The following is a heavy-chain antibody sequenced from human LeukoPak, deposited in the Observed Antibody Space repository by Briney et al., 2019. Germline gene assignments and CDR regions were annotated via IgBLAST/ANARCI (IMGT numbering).Heavy chain of an antibody. CDR1: GGSISSSSYY. J-gene: IGHJ4*02. CDR2: IYYGGST. CDR3: ARDVLATENYFDY. Sequence: SETLSLTCTVSGGSISSSSYYWGWIRQPPGKGLEWIGSIYYGGSTYYNPSLKSRVTISVDTSKNQFSLKLSSVTAADTAVYYCARDVLATENYFDYWGQGTLVTVSS. D-gene: IGHD1-26*01. V-gene: IGHV4-39*07.